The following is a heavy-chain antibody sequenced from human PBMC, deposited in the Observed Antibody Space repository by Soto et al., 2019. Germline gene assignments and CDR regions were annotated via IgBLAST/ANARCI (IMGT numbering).Heavy chain of an antibody. J-gene: IGHJ4*02. D-gene: IGHD2-15*01. Sequence: EVQLLDSGGGLVQPGGSLRLSCAASGFTFSNYAMSWVRQAPGKGLEWVSGVGGSGDSTYYADSVKGRFTISRDNSKDTLYLQMNSLIAEDTAVYYCAKSPLGYCSGGSCYPPHYFDYWGQGTLVTVSS. CDR2: VGGSGDST. CDR1: GFTFSNYA. V-gene: IGHV3-23*01. CDR3: AKSPLGYCSGGSCYPPHYFDY.